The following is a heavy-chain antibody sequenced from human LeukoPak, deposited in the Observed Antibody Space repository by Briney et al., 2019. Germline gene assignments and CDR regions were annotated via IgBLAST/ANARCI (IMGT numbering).Heavy chain of an antibody. Sequence: PSETLSLTCTVSGGSICSYYWSWLRQPPGKGLKWFGEMNHSGSTNYNPSLKSRVTISVDTSKNQFSLKLSSVTAADTAVYYCARVDVLLWFGEGGYFDYWGQGTLVTVSS. D-gene: IGHD3-10*01. J-gene: IGHJ4*02. V-gene: IGHV4-34*01. CDR2: MNHSGST. CDR1: GGSICSYY. CDR3: ARVDVLLWFGEGGYFDY.